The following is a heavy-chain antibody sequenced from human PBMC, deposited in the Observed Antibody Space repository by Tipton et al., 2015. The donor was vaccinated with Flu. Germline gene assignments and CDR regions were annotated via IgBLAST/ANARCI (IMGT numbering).Heavy chain of an antibody. D-gene: IGHD3-10*01. V-gene: IGHV3-53*01. CDR1: GFTVSTNH. CDR2: IYSGGST. Sequence: VQLVQSGGGLIQPGGSLRLSCAASGFTVSTNHMSWVRQAPGKGLEWVSLIYSGGSTYYADSVKGRFTISRDNSKNTLYLQMSSLSAEDTAVYYCARASGSGTYVIFDYWGQGMLVTVSS. CDR3: ARASGSGTYVIFDY. J-gene: IGHJ4*02.